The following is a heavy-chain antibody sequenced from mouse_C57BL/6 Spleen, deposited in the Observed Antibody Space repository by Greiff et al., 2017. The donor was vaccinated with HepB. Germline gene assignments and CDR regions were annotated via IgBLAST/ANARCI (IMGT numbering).Heavy chain of an antibody. V-gene: IGHV1-72*01. D-gene: IGHD1-1*01. CDR2: IDPNSGGT. CDR1: GYTFPSYW. Sequence: QVQLKQPGAELVKPGASVKLCCKASGYTFPSYWMHWVKQRPGRGLEWIGRIDPNSGGTKYNEKFKSKATLTVDKPSSTAYMQLSSLTSEDSAVYYGARHYGSLYAMDYWGEGTSATDSS. J-gene: IGHJ4*01. CDR3: ARHYGSLYAMDY.